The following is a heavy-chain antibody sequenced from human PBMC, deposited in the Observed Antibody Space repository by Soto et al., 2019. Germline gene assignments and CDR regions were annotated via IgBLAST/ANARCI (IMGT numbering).Heavy chain of an antibody. J-gene: IGHJ6*02. V-gene: IGHV3-15*01. D-gene: IGHD2-2*01. CDR1: RFTFSNAW. Sequence: EVQLVESGGGLVKPGGSLRLSCATSRFTFSNAWMSWVRQAPGKGLEWVGRIKSKIHGGTTDYAAPVKGRFTISRDDSKTTLYLQMNSLKTEDTAMYYCTTSSXXXXXXXXYGMDLWGQGTTVTVSS. CDR3: TTSSXXXXXXXXYGMDL. CDR2: IKSKIHGGTT.